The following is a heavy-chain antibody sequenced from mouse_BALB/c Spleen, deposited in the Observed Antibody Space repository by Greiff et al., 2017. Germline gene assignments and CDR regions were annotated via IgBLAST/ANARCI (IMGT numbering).Heavy chain of an antibody. CDR3: ALDSSGYDYFDY. J-gene: IGHJ2*01. CDR2: IYPGDGDT. V-gene: IGHV1-82*01. Sequence: VKLQESGPELVKPGASVKISCKASGYAFSSSWMNWVKQRPGQGLEWIGRIYPGDGDTNYNGKFKGKATLTADKSSSTAYMQLSSLTSVDSAVYFCALDSSGYDYFDYWGQGTTLTVSS. D-gene: IGHD3-2*01. CDR1: GYAFSSSW.